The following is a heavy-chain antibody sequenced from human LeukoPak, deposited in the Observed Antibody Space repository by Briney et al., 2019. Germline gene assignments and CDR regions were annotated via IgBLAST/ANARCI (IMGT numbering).Heavy chain of an antibody. V-gene: IGHV4-59*12. D-gene: IGHD3-3*01. J-gene: IGHJ5*02. CDR1: GGSISGYY. CDR3: AVGLEGNWFDP. CDR2: VYHSGRT. Sequence: SETLSLTCTVSGGSISGYYWNWVRQPPGTGLEWIGYVYHSGRTYYNPSLKSRVTISVDTSKNQFSLKLSSVTAADTAVYYCAVGLEGNWFDPWGQGTLVTVSS.